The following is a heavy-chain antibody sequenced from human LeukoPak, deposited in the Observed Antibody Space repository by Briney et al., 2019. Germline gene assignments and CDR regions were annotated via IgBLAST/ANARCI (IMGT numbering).Heavy chain of an antibody. CDR2: LSYDGSDK. CDR1: GFTFNIYA. CDR3: ARAGQLSFNYFDP. Sequence: GGSLRLTCAASGFTFNIYAMHWVRQPAGKGLEWVAVLSYDGSDKYYPYSVQGRFTITRDNPKNTQYLQMNSLRTEDTAVYDCARAGQLSFNYFDPWGQGTLVTVSS. D-gene: IGHD4-11*01. J-gene: IGHJ5*02. V-gene: IGHV3-30*04.